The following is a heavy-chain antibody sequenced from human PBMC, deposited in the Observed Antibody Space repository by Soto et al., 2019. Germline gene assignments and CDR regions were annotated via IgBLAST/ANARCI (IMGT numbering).Heavy chain of an antibody. J-gene: IGHJ3*02. CDR2: INPNSGGT. Sequence: ASVKVSCKASGYTFTDYYMHWVRQAPGQGLEWMGWINPNSGGTNYAQKFQDWVTMTRDTSLSTAYMEVSRLRSDDTAVYYCARSLGYCSGGSCYSRPSNAFDIWGQGTIVTVSS. CDR1: GYTFTDYY. CDR3: ARSLGYCSGGSCYSRPSNAFDI. V-gene: IGHV1-2*04. D-gene: IGHD2-15*01.